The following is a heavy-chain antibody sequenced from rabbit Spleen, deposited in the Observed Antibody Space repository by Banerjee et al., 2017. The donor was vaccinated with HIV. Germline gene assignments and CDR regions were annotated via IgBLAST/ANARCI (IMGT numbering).Heavy chain of an antibody. CDR3: ARDVAGVIGWNFGW. CDR1: GFDFSINYE. J-gene: IGHJ4*01. V-gene: IGHV1S45*01. CDR2: IDTNDGDT. Sequence: QEQLVESGGGLVQPEGSLTLTCTVSGFDFSINYEMRWVRQAPGKGLEWIACIDTNDGDTDYANWPKGRFTISKAASTTVSLQMTRLTAADTATFFCARDVAGVIGWNFGWWGPGTRVTVS. D-gene: IGHD4-1*01.